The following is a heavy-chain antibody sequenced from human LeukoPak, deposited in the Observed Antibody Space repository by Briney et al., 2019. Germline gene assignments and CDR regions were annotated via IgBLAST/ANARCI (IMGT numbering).Heavy chain of an antibody. CDR3: VRQCSSASCYNLSYHGVDV. J-gene: IGHJ6*02. D-gene: IGHD2-2*02. Sequence: SETLSLTCTVSGGSISSYYWSWIRQPPGKGLEWIGYIHYSGNSNYNPSLKSRVSISVDTSKNQFSLKLSSVTAADTAVYYCVRQCSSASCYNLSYHGVDVWGQGTTVTVSS. CDR2: IHYSGNS. CDR1: GGSISSYY. V-gene: IGHV4-59*08.